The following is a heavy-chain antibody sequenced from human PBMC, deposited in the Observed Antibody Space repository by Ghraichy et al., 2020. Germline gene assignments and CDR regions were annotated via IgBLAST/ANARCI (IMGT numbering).Heavy chain of an antibody. V-gene: IGHV3-74*01. CDR1: GFTFSRYW. J-gene: IGHJ6*02. CDR3: VRRLEHYYGMDV. CDR2: INSDGSTT. Sequence: GGSLRLSCAASGFTFSRYWMHWVRQAPGKGLVWVSHINSDGSTTNYADSAKGRFTISRDNAKNTLYLQMNSPRAEDTAVYYCVRRLEHYYGMDVWGQGTTVTVSS.